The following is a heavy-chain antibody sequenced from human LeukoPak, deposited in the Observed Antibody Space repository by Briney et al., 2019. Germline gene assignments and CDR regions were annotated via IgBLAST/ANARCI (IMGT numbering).Heavy chain of an antibody. CDR1: GYIITDYY. CDR2: IIPIFGTA. CDR3: ARDSYGSAWYYFDY. Sequence: ASVKVSCKASGYIITDYYMHWVRQAPGQGLEWRGGIIPIFGTANYAQKFQGRVTITADESTSTAYMELSSLRSEDTAVYYCARDSYGSAWYYFDYWGQGTLVTVSS. J-gene: IGHJ4*02. V-gene: IGHV1-69*13. D-gene: IGHD5-18*01.